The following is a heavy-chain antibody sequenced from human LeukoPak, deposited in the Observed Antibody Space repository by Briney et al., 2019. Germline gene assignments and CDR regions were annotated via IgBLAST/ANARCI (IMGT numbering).Heavy chain of an antibody. Sequence: GGSLRLSCAASGFTFNIYGMSWVRQAPGKGLEWVSSVGGGNDIHYADSVKGRFTISRDNSKSTLYLQMNSLRAEDTAVYYCARPLPDYGDYVVQNYYGMDVWGQGTTVTVSS. V-gene: IGHV3-NL1*01. D-gene: IGHD4-17*01. J-gene: IGHJ6*02. CDR3: ARPLPDYGDYVVQNYYGMDV. CDR1: GFTFNIYG. CDR2: VGGGNDI.